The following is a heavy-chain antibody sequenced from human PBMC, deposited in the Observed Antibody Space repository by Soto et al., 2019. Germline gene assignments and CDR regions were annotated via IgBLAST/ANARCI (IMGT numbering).Heavy chain of an antibody. D-gene: IGHD4-17*01. CDR1: GGSISSGGYY. Sequence: QVQLQESGPGLVKPSQTLSLTCTVSGGSISSGGYYWSWIRQHPGKGLEWIGYIYYSGSTYYNPSLKSRVTXQVXTXKNQFSLKLSSVTAADTAVYYCARAPIRWSPRAIDYWGQGTLVTVSS. J-gene: IGHJ4*02. CDR3: ARAPIRWSPRAIDY. CDR2: IYYSGST. V-gene: IGHV4-31*03.